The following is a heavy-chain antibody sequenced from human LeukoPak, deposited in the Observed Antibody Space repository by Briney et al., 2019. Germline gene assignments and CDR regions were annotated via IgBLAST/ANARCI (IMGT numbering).Heavy chain of an antibody. V-gene: IGHV1-24*01. CDR1: GYTLTELS. CDR3: ATGSYDSSGPYYYYYMDV. D-gene: IGHD3-22*01. Sequence: ASVKVSCKVSGYTLTELSMHWVRQAPGKGLEWMGGFDPEDGETIYAQKFQGRVTMTEDTSTDTAYMELSSLRSEDTAVYYCATGSYDSSGPYYYYYMDVWGKGTTVTVSS. CDR2: FDPEDGET. J-gene: IGHJ6*03.